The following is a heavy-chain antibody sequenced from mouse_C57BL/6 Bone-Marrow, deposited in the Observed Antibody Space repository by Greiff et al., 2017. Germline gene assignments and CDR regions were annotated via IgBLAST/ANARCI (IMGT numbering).Heavy chain of an antibody. V-gene: IGHV3-6*01. CDR2: ISYDGSN. Sequence: ESGPGLVKPSQSLSLTCSVTGYSITSGYYWNWIRQFPGNKLEWMGYISYDGSNNSNPSLKNRISITRDTSKNQFFLKLNSVTTEDTATYYSASAIATVEWGFADWGPGTLVTVSA. D-gene: IGHD1-1*01. CDR1: GYSITSGYY. J-gene: IGHJ3*01. CDR3: ASAIATVEWGFAD.